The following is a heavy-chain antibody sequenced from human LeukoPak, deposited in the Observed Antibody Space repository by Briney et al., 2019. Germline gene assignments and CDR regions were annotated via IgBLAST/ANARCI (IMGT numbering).Heavy chain of an antibody. CDR3: ARELLTTVSTTWDYFDY. V-gene: IGHV3-7*01. CDR1: GFTFSSYS. J-gene: IGHJ4*02. D-gene: IGHD4-11*01. Sequence: GGSLRLSCVASGFTFSSYSMSWVRQAPGKGLEWVAHIKQGGSETSYVDSVKGRFTISRDNSKNTLYLQMDSLRAEDTAVYYCARELLTTVSTTWDYFDYWGQGTLVTVSS. CDR2: IKQGGSET.